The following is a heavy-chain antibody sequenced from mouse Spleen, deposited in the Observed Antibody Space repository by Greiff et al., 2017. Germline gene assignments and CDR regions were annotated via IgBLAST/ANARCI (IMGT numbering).Heavy chain of an antibody. CDR3: ARETEKTGTYFDY. J-gene: IGHJ2*01. D-gene: IGHD4-1*01. CDR1: GYSITSGYY. V-gene: IGHV3-6*01. CDR2: ISYDGSN. Sequence: ESGPGLVKPSQSLSLTCSVTGYSITSGYYWNWIRQFPGNKLEWMGYISYDGSNNYNPSLKNRISITRDTSKNQFFLKLNSVTTEDTATYYCARETEKTGTYFDYWGQGTTLTVSS.